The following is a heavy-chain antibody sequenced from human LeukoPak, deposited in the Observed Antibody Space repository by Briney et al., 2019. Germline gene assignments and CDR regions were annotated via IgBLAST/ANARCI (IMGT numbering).Heavy chain of an antibody. D-gene: IGHD3-16*02. V-gene: IGHV1-24*01. CDR1: GYTLTELS. CDR2: FDPEDGET. J-gene: IGHJ4*02. Sequence: GASVKVSCKVSGYTLTELSMHWVRQAPGKGLEWMGGFDPEDGETIYAQKFQGRVTMTEDTSTDTACMELSSLRSEDTAVYYCATVEDDYVWGSYRQTYFDYWGQGTLVTVSS. CDR3: ATVEDDYVWGSYRQTYFDY.